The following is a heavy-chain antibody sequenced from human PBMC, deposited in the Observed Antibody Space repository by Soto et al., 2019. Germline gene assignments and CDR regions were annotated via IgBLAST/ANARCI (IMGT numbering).Heavy chain of an antibody. CDR2: IRKDGSQR. D-gene: IGHD6-25*01. J-gene: IGHJ3*02. Sequence: EVQLVESGGGLVQPGGSLTLSCAASEFAFSSYWMTWVRQAPGKGLEWVANIRKDGSQRYYLDSVRGRFTISRDNSKNSLYRQMNSLRAEDTALYFCARDVTPGSSGLYFDAFDIWGQGTMVTVSS. V-gene: IGHV3-7*05. CDR1: EFAFSSYW. CDR3: ARDVTPGSSGLYFDAFDI.